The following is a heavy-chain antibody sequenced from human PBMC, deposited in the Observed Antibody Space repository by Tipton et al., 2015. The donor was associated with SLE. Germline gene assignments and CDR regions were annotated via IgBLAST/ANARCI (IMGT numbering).Heavy chain of an antibody. V-gene: IGHV4-38-2*01. CDR3: TRYCSHTTCSDSLGYYYMDV. CDR2: IYHNGRT. J-gene: IGHJ6*03. CDR1: DYSIRSGYC. D-gene: IGHD2-2*01. Sequence: LRLSCVVSDYSIRSGYCWGWVRQPPGKGLEWIRSIYHNGRTYFNPSLKSRVTISVDTSNNQFSLNLRSATAADTAMYYCTRYCSHTTCSDSLGYYYMDVWGEGTTVTVSS.